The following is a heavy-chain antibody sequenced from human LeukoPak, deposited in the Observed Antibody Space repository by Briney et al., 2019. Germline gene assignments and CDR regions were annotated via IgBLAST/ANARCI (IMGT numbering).Heavy chain of an antibody. Sequence: GASVKVSCKASGYTFTSYGISWVRQAPGQGLEWMGWISAYNGNTDYAQKLQGRVTMTTDTSTSTAYMELRSLRSDDTAVYYYARDPYYGSGSYLNPLYNYYGMDVWGQGTTVTVSS. CDR1: GYTFTSYG. D-gene: IGHD3-10*01. CDR2: ISAYNGNT. J-gene: IGHJ6*02. V-gene: IGHV1-18*01. CDR3: ARDPYYGSGSYLNPLYNYYGMDV.